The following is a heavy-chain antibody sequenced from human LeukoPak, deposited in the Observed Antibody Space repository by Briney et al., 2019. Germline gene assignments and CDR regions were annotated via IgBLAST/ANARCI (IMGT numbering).Heavy chain of an antibody. CDR3: ARDRRGVVAATGYFDY. J-gene: IGHJ4*02. V-gene: IGHV3-23*01. CDR1: GFTFSSYA. D-gene: IGHD2-15*01. CDR2: ISGSGGST. Sequence: GGSLRLSCAASGFTFSSYAMSWVRQAPGKGLEWVSAISGSGGSTYYADSVKGRFTISRDNSKNTLYLQMNSLRAEDTAVYYCARDRRGVVAATGYFDYWGQGTLVTVSS.